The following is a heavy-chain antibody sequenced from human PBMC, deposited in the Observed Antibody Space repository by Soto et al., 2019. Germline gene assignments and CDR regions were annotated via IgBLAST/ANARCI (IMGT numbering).Heavy chain of an antibody. J-gene: IGHJ6*02. Sequence: SETLSLTCSASGYSVTSSDYYWAWIRQPPGKGLEWIGSMFYSGLTYYNPSLKSRVTLSVDTSKNQFSVRLNSVTAADTAVYYCAPLSVSLSGPYGIHVWGQGTTVTVSS. CDR1: GYSVTSSDYY. CDR3: APLSVSLSGPYGIHV. CDR2: MFYSGLT. D-gene: IGHD2-15*01. V-gene: IGHV4-39*01.